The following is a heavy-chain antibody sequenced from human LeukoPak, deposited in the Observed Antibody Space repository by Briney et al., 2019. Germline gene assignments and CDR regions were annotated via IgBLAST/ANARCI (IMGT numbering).Heavy chain of an antibody. J-gene: IGHJ4*02. CDR1: GYTFTSYD. CDR3: GRGREVVTRLDY. Sequence: GASGNVSCKSSGYTFTSYDINWVRQATGQGLEWMGWMNPNRGNTGYAQKFQVRGSMTRTRAISTAYMELSSLRSEATAVYYCGRGREVVTRLDYWGQGTLVTVSS. V-gene: IGHV1-8*01. CDR2: MNPNRGNT. D-gene: IGHD4-23*01.